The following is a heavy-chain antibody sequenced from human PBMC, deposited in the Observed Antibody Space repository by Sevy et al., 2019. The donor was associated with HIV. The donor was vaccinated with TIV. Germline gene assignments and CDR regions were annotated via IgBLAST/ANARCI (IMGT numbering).Heavy chain of an antibody. D-gene: IGHD2-2*01. J-gene: IGHJ3*02. V-gene: IGHV3-53*01. CDR1: GLTVSNNY. Sequence: GGSLRLSCAASGLTVSNNYMAWVRQAPGKGLEWVSVFYSGGNTYYADSVKGRFTVSRDDSKNTVYLQMNSLRVEDTARYYCARDAMPPKYAFDIWGQGTMVTVSS. CDR3: ARDAMPPKYAFDI. CDR2: FYSGGNT.